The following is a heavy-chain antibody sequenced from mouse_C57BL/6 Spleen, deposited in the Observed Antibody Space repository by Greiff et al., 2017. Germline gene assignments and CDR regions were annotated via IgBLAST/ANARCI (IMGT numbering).Heavy chain of an antibody. D-gene: IGHD2-10*01. CDR1: GYTFTSYW. J-gene: IGHJ4*01. Sequence: VQLQQPGAELVMPGASVKLSCKASGYTFTSYWMHWVKQRPGQGLEWIGEIDPSDSYTNYNQKFKGKSTLTVDKSSSTAYMQLSSLTSEDSAVYYCARREAYYDIYYAMDYWGQGTSVTVSS. V-gene: IGHV1-69*01. CDR3: ARREAYYDIYYAMDY. CDR2: IDPSDSYT.